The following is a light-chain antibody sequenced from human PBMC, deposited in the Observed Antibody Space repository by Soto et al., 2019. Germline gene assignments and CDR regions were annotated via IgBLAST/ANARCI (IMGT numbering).Light chain of an antibody. CDR1: QSVSNNY. CDR2: GAS. Sequence: EIVLTQSPGTLSLSPGERATLSCRASQSVSNNYLAWYQQKPGQAPRLLIYGASNRATGIPDRFSGGGSGTDFTLTISRLEPEDFAVYYCQQSGNSPVTFGQGTRLEIK. J-gene: IGKJ5*01. CDR3: QQSGNSPVT. V-gene: IGKV3-20*01.